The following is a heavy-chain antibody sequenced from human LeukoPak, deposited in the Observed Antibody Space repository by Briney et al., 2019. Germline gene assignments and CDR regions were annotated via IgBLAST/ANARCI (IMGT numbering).Heavy chain of an antibody. CDR2: ISYDGSDK. J-gene: IGHJ1*01. CDR3: AKDRAGNYYDSSGYYSFQH. Sequence: GGSLRLSCAASGFTFSSYGMHWVRQAPGKGLEWVAVISYDGSDKYYADSVKGRFTISRDNSKNTLYLQMNGLRAEDTAVYYCAKDRAGNYYDSSGYYSFQHWGQGTLVTVSS. V-gene: IGHV3-30*18. CDR1: GFTFSSYG. D-gene: IGHD3-22*01.